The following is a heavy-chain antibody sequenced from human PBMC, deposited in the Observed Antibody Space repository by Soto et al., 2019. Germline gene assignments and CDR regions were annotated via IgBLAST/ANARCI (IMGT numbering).Heavy chain of an antibody. CDR1: GFTFSSYS. Sequence: GGSLRLSCAASGFTFSSYSMNWVRQAPGKGLEWVSSISSSSSYIYYADSVKGRFTISRDNAKNSLYLQMNSLRAEDTAVYYCARAVRGVITQSLHFGYWGQGTLVTVSS. D-gene: IGHD3-10*01. J-gene: IGHJ4*02. CDR2: ISSSSSYI. V-gene: IGHV3-21*01. CDR3: ARAVRGVITQSLHFGY.